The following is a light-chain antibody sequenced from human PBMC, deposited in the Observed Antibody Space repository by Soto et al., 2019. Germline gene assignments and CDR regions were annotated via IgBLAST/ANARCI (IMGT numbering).Light chain of an antibody. CDR2: DTF. CDR3: QHRGNVVS. CDR1: QSVSNY. Sequence: EIVLTQSPATLSLSPGDRATLSCRARQSVSNYLAWYQQKPGQVPKLLIYDTFHRAPGIPVRFSGSGFGTDFTLTISSLESDDFAVYYCQHRGNVVSFGGGTKMEIK. V-gene: IGKV3-11*01. J-gene: IGKJ4*01.